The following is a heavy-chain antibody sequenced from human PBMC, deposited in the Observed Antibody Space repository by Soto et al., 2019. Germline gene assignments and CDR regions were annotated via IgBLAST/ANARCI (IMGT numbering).Heavy chain of an antibody. D-gene: IGHD3-10*01. V-gene: IGHV1-69*13. CDR3: AREITMVRGVNYYGMDV. Sequence: VKVSCKASGGTFSSYAISWVRQAPGQGLEWMGGIIPIFGTANSAEKFQGRVTTTADECTSAAYMELSSLRSEDTAVYYCAREITMVRGVNYYGMDVCGQETTATVSS. CDR2: IIPIFGTA. CDR1: GGTFSSYA. J-gene: IGHJ6*02.